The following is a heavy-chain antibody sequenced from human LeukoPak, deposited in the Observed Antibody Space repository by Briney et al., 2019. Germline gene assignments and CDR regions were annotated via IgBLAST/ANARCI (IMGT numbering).Heavy chain of an antibody. CDR3: AKDLYGPGTFFDY. V-gene: IGHV3-23*01. CDR2: ISDNGGGT. J-gene: IGHJ4*02. D-gene: IGHD3-10*01. Sequence: GGSLRLSCAASGFTFSNYAMSWVRQAPGKRLEWVSTISDNGGGTHYADSVKGRFTISRDNSQNSLYLQMNSLRSEDTAIYFCAKDLYGPGTFFDYWGQGTLVTVSS. CDR1: GFTFSNYA.